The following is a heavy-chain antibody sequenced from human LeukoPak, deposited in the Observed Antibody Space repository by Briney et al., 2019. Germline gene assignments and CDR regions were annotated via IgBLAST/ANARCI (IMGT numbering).Heavy chain of an antibody. Sequence: ASVKVSCKVSGYTLTELSMHWARQAPGKGLEWMGGFDPEDGETIYAQKFQDRVTMTEDTSTDTAYMELSSLRSEDTAVYYCATEGSYVWGSYRYENWFDPWGQGTLVTVSS. CDR2: FDPEDGET. CDR3: ATEGSYVWGSYRYENWFDP. V-gene: IGHV1-24*01. J-gene: IGHJ5*02. D-gene: IGHD3-16*02. CDR1: GYTLTELS.